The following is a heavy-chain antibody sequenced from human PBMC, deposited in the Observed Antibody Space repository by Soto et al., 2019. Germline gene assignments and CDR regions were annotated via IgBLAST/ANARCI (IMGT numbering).Heavy chain of an antibody. V-gene: IGHV3-23*01. CDR1: GFTFSSYA. D-gene: IGHD5-12*01. J-gene: IGHJ6*02. Sequence: EVQLLESGGGLVQPGGSLRLSCAASGFTFSSYAMSWVRQAPGKGLEWVSTISGSGSNTYYADSVKGRFTISRDNSKNTLYLQMNSLRAGDTALYYCATEGSGDDTYYYYGMDVWGQGTTVTVSS. CDR2: ISGSGSNT. CDR3: ATEGSGDDTYYYYGMDV.